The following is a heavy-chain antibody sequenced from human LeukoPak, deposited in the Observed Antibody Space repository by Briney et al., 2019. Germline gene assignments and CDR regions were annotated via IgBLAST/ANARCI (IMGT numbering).Heavy chain of an antibody. V-gene: IGHV3-23*01. D-gene: IGHD6-19*01. CDR1: GFTLSNYA. CDR2: INGGGT. CDR3: ARRGIVVSGYLEFYFDS. Sequence: PGGSLRLSCAASGFTLSNYAISWVRQAPGKGPEWVSAINGGGTYYAGSVKGRFTISRDNSKNMLYLQMNSLRAEDTAVYYCARRGIVVSGYLEFYFDSWGQGTLVTVSS. J-gene: IGHJ4*02.